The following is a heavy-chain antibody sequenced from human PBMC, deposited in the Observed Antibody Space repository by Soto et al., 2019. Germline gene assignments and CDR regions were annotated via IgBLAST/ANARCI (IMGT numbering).Heavy chain of an antibody. CDR3: ARVLEYSGPADASDF. CDR2: INPNSGGT. D-gene: IGHD5-12*01. J-gene: IGHJ3*01. Sequence: ASVKVSCKASGYTFTGYYMHWVRQAPGQGLEWMGWINPNSGGTNYAQKFQGWVTMTRDTSISTAYMELSSLRSEDTAVYYCARVLEYSGPADASDFCGQGLMVTVSS. V-gene: IGHV1-2*04. CDR1: GYTFTGYY.